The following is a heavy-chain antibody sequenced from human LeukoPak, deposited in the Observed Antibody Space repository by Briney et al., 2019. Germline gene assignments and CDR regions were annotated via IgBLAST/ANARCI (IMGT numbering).Heavy chain of an antibody. D-gene: IGHD5-18*01. J-gene: IGHJ4*02. CDR1: GFSFSSNW. Sequence: GGSLRLSCAAPGFSFSSNWMGWVRQAPGKGLEWVAHIKRDGSQKYYLDSVKGRFTISRDNAKNSLYLQMNSLRVEDTAVYYCARDLIGDTAMVPYDYWGQGTLVTVSS. CDR3: ARDLIGDTAMVPYDY. CDR2: IKRDGSQK. V-gene: IGHV3-7*01.